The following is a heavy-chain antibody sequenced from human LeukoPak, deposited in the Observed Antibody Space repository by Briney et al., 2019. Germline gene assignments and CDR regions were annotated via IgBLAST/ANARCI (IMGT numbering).Heavy chain of an antibody. CDR1: GFTFSGYG. CDR2: IRLDGSDE. J-gene: IGHJ4*02. D-gene: IGHD5-18*01. V-gene: IGHV3-30*02. CDR3: ARDHSQNFDY. Sequence: GGSLRLSCAASGFTFSGYGMHWVRQAPGKGPEWVAFIRLDGSDEYYGDSVKGRFTISRDNSKNTLYLQMNSLSPEDTAVYYCARDHSQNFDYWGQGTLVTVSS.